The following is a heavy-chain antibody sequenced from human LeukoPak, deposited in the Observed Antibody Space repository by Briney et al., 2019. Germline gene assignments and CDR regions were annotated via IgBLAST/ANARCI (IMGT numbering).Heavy chain of an antibody. Sequence: PSQTLSLTCSVSGGSISSSNYYWGWIRQPPGKGLEWIGSIYYSGTTYYNPSLKSRVTISVDTSKNQFSLKLISVTAADTAVYYCATPYGSGSPYYFDYWGQGTLVTVSS. D-gene: IGHD3-10*01. J-gene: IGHJ4*02. CDR3: ATPYGSGSPYYFDY. V-gene: IGHV4-39*07. CDR2: IYYSGTT. CDR1: GGSISSSNYY.